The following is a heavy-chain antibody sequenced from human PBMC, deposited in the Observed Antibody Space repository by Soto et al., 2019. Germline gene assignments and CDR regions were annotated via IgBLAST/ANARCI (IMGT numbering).Heavy chain of an antibody. CDR3: ARAGRYGDGGAFFDY. D-gene: IGHD4-17*01. CDR2: IKQDGSAK. Sequence: EVQLVESGGGLVQPGGSLRLSCAASGFTFSSYWMSWVRQAPGKGLEWVANIKQDGSAKYYVDSVKGRFTISRDNAKNALSLQMKSLRAEDTAVDYCARAGRYGDGGAFFDYWGQGTLVTVSS. J-gene: IGHJ4*02. CDR1: GFTFSSYW. V-gene: IGHV3-7*05.